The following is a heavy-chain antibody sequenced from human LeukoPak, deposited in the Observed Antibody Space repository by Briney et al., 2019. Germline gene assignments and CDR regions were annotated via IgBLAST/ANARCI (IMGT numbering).Heavy chain of an antibody. V-gene: IGHV1-69*04. J-gene: IGHJ5*02. Sequence: SVKVSCKASGGTLSSYAISWVRQAPGQGLEWMGRIIPILGIANYAQKFQGRVTMTEDTSTDTAYMELSSLRSEDTAVYYCATDRGSSWSTWGQGTLVTVSS. CDR3: ATDRGSSWST. CDR1: GGTLSSYA. D-gene: IGHD6-13*01. CDR2: IIPILGIA.